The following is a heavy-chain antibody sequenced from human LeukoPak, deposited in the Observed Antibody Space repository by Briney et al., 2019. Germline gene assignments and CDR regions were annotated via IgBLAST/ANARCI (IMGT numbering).Heavy chain of an antibody. J-gene: IGHJ6*02. CDR3: ARERGYCSGGSCYYYGMDV. Sequence: SETLPLTCTVSGGSISSYYWSWIRQPPGKGLEWIGYIYYSGSTNYNPSLKSRVTISVDTSKNQFSLKLSSVTAADTAVYYCARERGYCSGGSCYYYGMDVWGQGSTVTVSS. CDR2: IYYSGST. D-gene: IGHD2-15*01. CDR1: GGSISSYY. V-gene: IGHV4-59*12.